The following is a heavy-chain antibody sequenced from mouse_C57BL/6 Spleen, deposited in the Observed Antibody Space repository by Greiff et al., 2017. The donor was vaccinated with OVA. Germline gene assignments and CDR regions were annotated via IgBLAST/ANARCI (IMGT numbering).Heavy chain of an antibody. V-gene: IGHV1-18*01. CDR1: GYTFTDYN. CDR3: ARSRMTGLRRGKNAMDY. Sequence: EVQLQQSGPELVKPGASVKIPCKASGYTFTDYNMDWVKQSHGKSLEWIGDINPNNGGTIYNQKFKGKATLTVDKSSSTAYMELRSLTSEDTAVYYCARSRMTGLRRGKNAMDYWGQGTSVTVSS. D-gene: IGHD2-4*01. CDR2: INPNNGGT. J-gene: IGHJ4*01.